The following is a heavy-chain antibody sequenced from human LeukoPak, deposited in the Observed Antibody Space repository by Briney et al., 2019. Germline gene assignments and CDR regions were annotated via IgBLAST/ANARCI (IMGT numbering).Heavy chain of an antibody. CDR1: GGSISSSSYY. D-gene: IGHD6-19*01. V-gene: IGHV4-39*01. Sequence: SETLSLTCTVSGGSISSSSYYWGWIRQPPGKGLEWIGSIYYSGSTYYNPSLKSRVTISVGTSKNQFSLKLSSVTAADTAVYYCASISGWYGVAVWYFDLWGRGTLVTVSS. CDR3: ASISGWYGVAVWYFDL. CDR2: IYYSGST. J-gene: IGHJ2*01.